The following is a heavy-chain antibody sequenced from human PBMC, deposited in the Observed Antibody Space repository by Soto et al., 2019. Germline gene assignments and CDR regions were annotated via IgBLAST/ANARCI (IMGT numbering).Heavy chain of an antibody. V-gene: IGHV3-30*18. J-gene: IGHJ6*02. CDR3: AKGVSVTTSYYYYGMDV. D-gene: IGHD4-4*01. CDR2: ISYDGSNK. CDR1: GFTFSSYG. Sequence: QVQLVESGGGVVQPGRSLRLSCAASGFTFSSYGMHWVRQAPGKGLEWVAVISYDGSNKYYADSVKGRFTISRDNSKNTLYLQMNSLRAEDTAVYHCAKGVSVTTSYYYYGMDVWGQGTTVTVSS.